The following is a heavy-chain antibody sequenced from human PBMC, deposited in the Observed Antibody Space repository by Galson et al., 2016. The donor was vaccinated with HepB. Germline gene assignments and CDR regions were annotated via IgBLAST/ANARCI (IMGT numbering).Heavy chain of an antibody. CDR2: VSPNGGEE. CDR3: AATTVGSGGTRRFDH. D-gene: IGHD4-11*01. V-gene: IGHV3-7*02. CDR1: GFTFTHYW. Sequence: SLRLSCAASGFTFTHYWMNWVRQTPGKGLEWVANVSPNGGEEYYVDSVKGRFTISRDNAGTSLFLQMDSLRVDDTAVYYCAATTVGSGGTRRFDHWGHGILVTVSS. J-gene: IGHJ4*01.